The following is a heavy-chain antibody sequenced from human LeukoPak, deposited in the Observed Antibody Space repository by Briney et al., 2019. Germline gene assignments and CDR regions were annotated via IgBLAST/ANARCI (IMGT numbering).Heavy chain of an antibody. CDR3: ARRRGYYYDSSGYYYGPFDY. Sequence: KTSETLSLTCTVSGGSISSSSYYWGWIRQPPGKGLEWIGGIYYSGSTYYNPSLKSRVTISVDTSKNQFSLKLSSVTAADTAVYYCARRRGYYYDSSGYYYGPFDYWGQGTLVTVSS. V-gene: IGHV4-39*01. D-gene: IGHD3-22*01. CDR2: IYYSGST. CDR1: GGSISSSSYY. J-gene: IGHJ4*02.